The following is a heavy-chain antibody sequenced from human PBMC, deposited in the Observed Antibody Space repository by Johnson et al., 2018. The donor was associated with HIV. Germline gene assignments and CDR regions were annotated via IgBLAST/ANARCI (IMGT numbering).Heavy chain of an antibody. CDR1: GFTVSSNE. V-gene: IGHV3-NL1*01. Sequence: QEQLEESGGGVVQPGGSLRLSCAASGFTVSSNEMSWVRQAPGKGLEWVSGISWNSGSDTYYVDSVKGRFTVSRDNSENTLFLQMNSLRDEDTAVYYCAKERTAMVTPFDAWGQGTRVTVSS. CDR3: AKERTAMVTPFDA. D-gene: IGHD5-18*01. J-gene: IGHJ3*01. CDR2: SWNSGSDT.